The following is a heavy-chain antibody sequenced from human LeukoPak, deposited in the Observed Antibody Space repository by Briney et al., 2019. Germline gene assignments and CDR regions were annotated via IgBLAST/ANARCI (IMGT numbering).Heavy chain of an antibody. V-gene: IGHV5-51*01. CDR2: IYPGDSDP. CDR3: VRHGLGSSWFGFDY. Sequence: GESLKISCKGSGYTFTTYWIGWVRQMPGKGLEWMGIIYPGDSDPRYSPSFQGQVTISADKSISTAYLQWSSLKASDSAMYYCVRHGLGSSWFGFDYWGQGTLVTVSA. J-gene: IGHJ4*02. CDR1: GYTFTTYW. D-gene: IGHD6-13*01.